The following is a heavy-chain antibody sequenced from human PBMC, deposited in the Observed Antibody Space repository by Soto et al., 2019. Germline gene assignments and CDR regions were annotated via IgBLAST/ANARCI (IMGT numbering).Heavy chain of an antibody. Sequence: ASLKVSCKASGYTFTIYGISWVRQAPGQGLEWMGWISAYNGNTNYAQKLQGRVTMTTDTSTSTAYMELRSLRSDDTAVYYCARDPNGAENFWSGYCDYWGQGTLVTVSS. CDR3: ARDPNGAENFWSGYCDY. D-gene: IGHD3-3*01. CDR1: GYTFTIYG. J-gene: IGHJ4*02. CDR2: ISAYNGNT. V-gene: IGHV1-18*01.